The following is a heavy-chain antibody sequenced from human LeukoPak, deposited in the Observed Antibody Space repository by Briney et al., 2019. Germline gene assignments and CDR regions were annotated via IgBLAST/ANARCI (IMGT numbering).Heavy chain of an antibody. J-gene: IGHJ4*02. CDR2: ISGSGDAT. CDR3: AKSDCGSDGCRLLNY. Sequence: GGSLRLSCAASGFTFTNHAMSWVRQAPGKGLEWVSAISGSGDATKYADSVKGQFTISRDNFKNTVSLQMINLRAEDTAVYFCAKSDCGSDGCRLLNYWGQGILVTVSS. D-gene: IGHD2-21*01. CDR1: GFTFTNHA. V-gene: IGHV3-23*01.